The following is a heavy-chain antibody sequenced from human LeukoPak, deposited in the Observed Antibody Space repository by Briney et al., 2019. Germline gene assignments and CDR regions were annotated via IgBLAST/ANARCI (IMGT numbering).Heavy chain of an antibody. V-gene: IGHV3-21*01. Sequence: KPGGSLRLSCAASGLTFSSYSMNWVRQAPGKGLEWVSSISSSSSYIYYADSVKGRFTISRDNAKNSLYLQMNSLRAEDTAVYYCARDDTLYFDYWGQGTLVTVSS. CDR1: GLTFSSYS. CDR3: ARDDTLYFDY. D-gene: IGHD3-9*01. J-gene: IGHJ4*02. CDR2: ISSSSSYI.